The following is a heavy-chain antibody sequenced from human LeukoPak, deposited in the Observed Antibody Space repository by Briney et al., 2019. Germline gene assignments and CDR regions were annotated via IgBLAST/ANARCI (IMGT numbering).Heavy chain of an antibody. CDR3: ARAVGYYYDSSGFDY. Sequence: SVKVSCKASGGTFSSYAISWVRHAPGQGLEWMGGIIPIFGTANYTQKFQGRVTITADESTSTAYMELSSLRSEDTAVDYCARAVGYYYDSSGFDYWGQGTLVTVSS. V-gene: IGHV1-69*13. D-gene: IGHD3-22*01. CDR1: GGTFSSYA. J-gene: IGHJ4*02. CDR2: IIPIFGTA.